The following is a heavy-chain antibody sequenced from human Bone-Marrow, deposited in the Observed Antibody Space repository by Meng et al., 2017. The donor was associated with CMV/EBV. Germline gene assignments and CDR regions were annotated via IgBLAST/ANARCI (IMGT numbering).Heavy chain of an antibody. CDR1: GGSISSSSYY. CDR3: ARVGAVGSSTPKEV. CDR2: IYYSGST. J-gene: IGHJ6*02. V-gene: IGHV4-39*07. Sequence: SETLSLTCTVSGGSISSSSYYWGWIRQPPGKGLEWIGSIYYSGSTYYNPSLKSRVTISVDTSKNQFSLKLSSVTAADTAVYYCARVGAVGSSTPKEVWGQGNTVNVPS. D-gene: IGHD2-2*01.